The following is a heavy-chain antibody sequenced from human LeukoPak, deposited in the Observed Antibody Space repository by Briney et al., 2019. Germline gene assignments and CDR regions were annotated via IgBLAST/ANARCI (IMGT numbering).Heavy chain of an antibody. V-gene: IGHV1-24*01. J-gene: IGHJ6*03. CDR3: ATGGGMVRGVIISPYYMDV. Sequence: GASVKVSCKVSGYTLTELSMHWVRQAPGKGLEWMGGFDPEDGETIYAQKFQGRVTMTEDTSTDTAYMELSSLRSEDTAVYYCATGGGMVRGVIISPYYMDVWGKGTTVTISS. CDR2: FDPEDGET. D-gene: IGHD3-10*01. CDR1: GYTLTELS.